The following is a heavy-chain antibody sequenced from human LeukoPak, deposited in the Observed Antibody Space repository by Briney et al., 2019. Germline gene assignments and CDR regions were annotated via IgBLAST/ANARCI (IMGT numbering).Heavy chain of an antibody. CDR1: GFTVSSNY. D-gene: IGHD3-10*01. CDR2: IYSGGST. J-gene: IGHJ3*02. V-gene: IGHV3-53*01. Sequence: GGSLRLSCATSGFTVSSNYMSWVRQAPGKGLEWVSVIYSGGSTYYADSVKGRFTISRDNSKNTLYLQMNSLRAEDTAVYYCAREAPITMVRGVHRAFDIWGQGTMVTVSS. CDR3: AREAPITMVRGVHRAFDI.